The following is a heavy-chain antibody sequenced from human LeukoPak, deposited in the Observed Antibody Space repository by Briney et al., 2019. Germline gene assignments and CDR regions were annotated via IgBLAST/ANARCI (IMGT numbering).Heavy chain of an antibody. V-gene: IGHV3-23*01. D-gene: IGHD3/OR15-3a*01. Sequence: GGSLRLSCAASGFTFSSYATSWVCEGPGEGLEWVSAISGSGGRTYYADSVKGRFILSRDNANNTLYQQMHSLRADDTAVYCCAKDLPFFVWLYSYWGQGTLVTVSS. CDR3: AKDLPFFVWLYSY. J-gene: IGHJ4*02. CDR1: GFTFSSYA. CDR2: ISGSGGRT.